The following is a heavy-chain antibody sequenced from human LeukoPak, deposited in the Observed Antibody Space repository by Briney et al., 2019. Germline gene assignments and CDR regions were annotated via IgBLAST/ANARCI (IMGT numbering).Heavy chain of an antibody. Sequence: ASVKVSCKASGYTFTGYHIHWVRQAPGQGLEWMGWINPNSGGTNYAQKFQGKFTMTRDTSITTVYMELSRLAFDDTAVYFCARIGYSSTFDYWGQGTLVTVSS. CDR1: GYTFTGYH. CDR3: ARIGYSSTFDY. V-gene: IGHV1-2*02. J-gene: IGHJ4*02. CDR2: INPNSGGT. D-gene: IGHD6-13*01.